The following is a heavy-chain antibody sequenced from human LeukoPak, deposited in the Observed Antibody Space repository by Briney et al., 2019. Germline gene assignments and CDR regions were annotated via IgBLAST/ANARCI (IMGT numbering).Heavy chain of an antibody. CDR1: GGSISSSSYY. Sequence: PSETLSPTCTVSGGSISSSSYYWGWIRQPPGKGLEWIGSIYYSGSTYYNPSLKSRVTISVDTSKNQFSLKLSSVTAADTAVYYCARADYGDYRLDVWGQGTTVTVSS. CDR2: IYYSGST. J-gene: IGHJ6*02. D-gene: IGHD4-17*01. CDR3: ARADYGDYRLDV. V-gene: IGHV4-39*07.